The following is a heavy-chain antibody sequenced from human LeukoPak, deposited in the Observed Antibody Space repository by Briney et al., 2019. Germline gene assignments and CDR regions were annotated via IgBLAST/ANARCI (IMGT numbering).Heavy chain of an antibody. D-gene: IGHD3-22*01. CDR2: IWYDGSNK. CDR3: ARGSLYYDSSGYFPSFDY. CDR1: GFTFSSYG. Sequence: PGRSLRLSCAASGFTFSSYGMHWVRQAPGNGLEWVAVIWYDGSNKYYADSVKGRFTISRDNSKNTLYLQMNSLRAEDTAVYYCARGSLYYDSSGYFPSFDYWGQGTLVTVSS. J-gene: IGHJ4*02. V-gene: IGHV3-33*01.